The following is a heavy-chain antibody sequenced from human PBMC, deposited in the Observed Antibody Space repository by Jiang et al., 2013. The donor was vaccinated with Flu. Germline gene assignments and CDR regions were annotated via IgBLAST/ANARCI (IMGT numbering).Heavy chain of an antibody. J-gene: IGHJ6*02. CDR1: GGSISSSNW. D-gene: IGHD3-16*01. CDR2: IYHSGST. CDR3: ARVFRDLMRPCGMDV. V-gene: IGHV4-4*02. Sequence: PGLVKPSGTLSLTCAVSGGSISSSNWWSWVRQPPGKGLEWIGEIYHSGSTNYNPSLKSRVTISVDKSKNQFSLKLSSVTAADTAVYYCARVFRDLMRPCGMDVWGQGTTVTVSS.